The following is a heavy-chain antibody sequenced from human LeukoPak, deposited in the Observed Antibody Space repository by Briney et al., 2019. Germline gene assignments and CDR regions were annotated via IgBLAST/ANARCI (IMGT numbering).Heavy chain of an antibody. D-gene: IGHD2-2*01. CDR1: GFIFSNYA. J-gene: IGHJ4*02. CDR3: ARDLGYCSSTSCYLPGFGDY. V-gene: IGHV3-23*01. CDR2: ISCSGGST. Sequence: GGSLRLSCAASGFIFSNYAMSWVRQAPGKGLECVSAISCSGGSTYYADSVEGRFTISRDNSKSTLYLQMNSLRAEDTAVYYCARDLGYCSSTSCYLPGFGDYWGQGTLVTVSS.